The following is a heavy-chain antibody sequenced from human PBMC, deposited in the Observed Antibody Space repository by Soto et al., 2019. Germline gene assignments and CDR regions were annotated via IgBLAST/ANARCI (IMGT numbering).Heavy chain of an antibody. D-gene: IGHD3-10*01. J-gene: IGHJ4*02. CDR3: ARDFAMVRGVIFPS. V-gene: IGHV3-48*03. CDR2: ISSSGSTI. CDR1: VFTFISYE. Sequence: PGGSLRLSCASSVFTFISYEMNWVRQAPGKGLEWVSYISSSGSTIYYADSVKGRFTISRDNAKNSLYLQMNSLRAEDTAVYYCARDFAMVRGVIFPSWGQGTLVTVSS.